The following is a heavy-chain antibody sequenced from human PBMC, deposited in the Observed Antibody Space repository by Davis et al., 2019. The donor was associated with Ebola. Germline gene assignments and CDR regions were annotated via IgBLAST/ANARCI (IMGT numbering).Heavy chain of an antibody. CDR3: ARLGSYGQYHYFDS. J-gene: IGHJ4*02. CDR2: VHYTGVT. V-gene: IGHV4-59*08. D-gene: IGHD3-10*01. Sequence: GSLRLSCTVSGASISAYYWSWIRQPPGKGLEWIGYVHYTGVTHYNASLKSRVTISVDTSNNQFSLILSSVTAADTAVYYCARLGSYGQYHYFDSWGQGTLVTVSS. CDR1: GASISAYY.